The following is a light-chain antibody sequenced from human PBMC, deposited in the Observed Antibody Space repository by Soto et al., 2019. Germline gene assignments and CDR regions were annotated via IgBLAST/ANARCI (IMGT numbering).Light chain of an antibody. J-gene: IGLJ1*01. CDR2: DVS. V-gene: IGLV2-14*01. CDR3: SSYTRSSTYEV. CDR1: SSDVGGYNY. Sequence: QSALTQPASVSGSPGQSITISCTGTSSDVGGYNYVSWYQQHPGKAPKLMIYDVSNRPSGVSNRLSGSKSGNTASLTISGLLAVHEADYYCSSYTRSSTYEVFGSGTKLTVL.